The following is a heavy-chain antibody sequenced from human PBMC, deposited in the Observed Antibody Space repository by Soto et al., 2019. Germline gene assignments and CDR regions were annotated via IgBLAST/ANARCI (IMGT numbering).Heavy chain of an antibody. D-gene: IGHD6-19*01. V-gene: IGHV1-18*01. J-gene: IGHJ5*02. CDR3: ARKYSSGWYAGGWFDP. CDR1: GYTFTSYG. CDR2: ISAYNGNT. Sequence: SVKVSCKASGYTFTSYGISWVRQAPGQGLEWMGWISAYNGNTNYAQKLQGRVTMTTDTSTSTAYMELRSLRSDDTAVYYCARKYSSGWYAGGWFDPWGQGTLVTVSS.